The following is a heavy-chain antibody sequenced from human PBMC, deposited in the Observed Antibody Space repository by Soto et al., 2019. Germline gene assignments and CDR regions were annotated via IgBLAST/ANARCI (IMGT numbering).Heavy chain of an antibody. D-gene: IGHD6-13*01. CDR2: ISSSSSYI. Sequence: GWSLRLSCAASGFTFSSYSMNWVRQAPGKGLEWVSSISSSSSYIYYADSVKGRFTISRDNAKNSLYLQMNSLRAEDTAVYYCARAPSSSWYFDYWGQGTLVTVSS. V-gene: IGHV3-21*01. J-gene: IGHJ4*02. CDR3: ARAPSSSWYFDY. CDR1: GFTFSSYS.